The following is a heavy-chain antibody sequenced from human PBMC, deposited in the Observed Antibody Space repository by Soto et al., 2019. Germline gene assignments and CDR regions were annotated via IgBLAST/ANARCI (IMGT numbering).Heavy chain of an antibody. D-gene: IGHD5-18*01. CDR2: TYYRSKWFN. V-gene: IGHV6-1*01. J-gene: IGHJ6*02. Sequence: SQTLSLTCAISGDSVSSNSAAWNWIRQSPSRGLEWLGRTYYRSKWFNDYAVPVESRITINADTSNNQFSLQLNSVTPEDTAVYYCARGLGGYSYGYGMDVWGQGTTVTVSS. CDR1: GDSVSSNSAA. CDR3: ARGLGGYSYGYGMDV.